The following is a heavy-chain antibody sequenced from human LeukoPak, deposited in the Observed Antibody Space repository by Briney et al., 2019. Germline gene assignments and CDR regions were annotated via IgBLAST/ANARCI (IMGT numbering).Heavy chain of an antibody. J-gene: IGHJ6*02. CDR2: ISGSGGST. CDR1: GFTFSTYS. D-gene: IGHD2-2*01. V-gene: IGHV3-23*01. CDR3: ARYCSSTSCQGAYYGMDV. Sequence: GGSLRLSCAASGFTFSTYSMNWVRQTPGNGLEWVSTISGSGGSTYYADSVKGRFTISRDNSKNTLYLQMNSLRAEDTAVYYCARYCSSTSCQGAYYGMDVWGQGTTVTVSS.